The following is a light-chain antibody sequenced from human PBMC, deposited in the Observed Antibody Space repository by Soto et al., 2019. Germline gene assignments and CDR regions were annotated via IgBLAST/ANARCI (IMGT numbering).Light chain of an antibody. J-gene: IGKJ5*01. CDR3: QQYNNGPPIT. V-gene: IGKV3-15*01. Sequence: ESGLTQSPAPLSLAPGERANLSCTPSQSVSSNLAWYQQKPGQAPRLLIYGASTRATGIPARFSGSGSGTEFTLTISSLQSEDFAVYYCQQYNNGPPITFGQGSRLEN. CDR1: QSVSSN. CDR2: GAS.